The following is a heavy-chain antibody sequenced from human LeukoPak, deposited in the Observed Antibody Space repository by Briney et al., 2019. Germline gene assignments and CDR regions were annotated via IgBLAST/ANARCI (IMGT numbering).Heavy chain of an antibody. V-gene: IGHV3-74*01. CDR3: ARDSRYYYDSRNYDNVAFDM. J-gene: IGHJ3*02. D-gene: IGHD3-10*01. CDR2: ISSDGRTT. CDR1: GFTFSSYW. Sequence: GRSLRLSCAASGFTFSSYWMHWVRQAPRKGLVWVSRISSDGRTTSYADSSKGRFTISRDNAKNTLYLQMNSLRVEDTAVYYCARDSRYYYDSRNYDNVAFDMWGQGTMVTVSS.